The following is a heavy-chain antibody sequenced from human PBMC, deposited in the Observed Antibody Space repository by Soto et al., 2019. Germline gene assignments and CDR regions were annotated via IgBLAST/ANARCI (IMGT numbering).Heavy chain of an antibody. Sequence: SETLSLTCAVYGGSFSGYYWSWIRQPPGKGLEWIGEINHSGSTNYNPSLKSRVTISVDTSKNQFSLKLSSVTAADTAVYYCARVGNWNDESAWFDPWGQGTLVTVSS. V-gene: IGHV4-34*01. J-gene: IGHJ5*02. CDR2: INHSGST. CDR1: GGSFSGYY. CDR3: ARVGNWNDESAWFDP. D-gene: IGHD1-20*01.